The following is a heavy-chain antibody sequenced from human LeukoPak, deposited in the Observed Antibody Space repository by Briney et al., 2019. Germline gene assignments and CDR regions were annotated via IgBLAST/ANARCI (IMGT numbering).Heavy chain of an antibody. CDR2: IYYSGST. V-gene: IGHV4-39*01. CDR3: ARHIVGATMRIDY. Sequence: SETLSLTCTVSDGSISSSTYYWGWLRQPPGQGLEWLGSIYYSGSTYYNPSLKSRVTMSVDTSKNQFSLKLSAVTAADTAAYYCARHIVGATMRIDYWGQGTLVTVSS. CDR1: DGSISSSTYY. J-gene: IGHJ4*02. D-gene: IGHD1-26*01.